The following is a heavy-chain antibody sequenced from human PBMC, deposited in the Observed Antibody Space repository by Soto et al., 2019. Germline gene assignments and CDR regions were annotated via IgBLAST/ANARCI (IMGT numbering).Heavy chain of an antibody. D-gene: IGHD6-13*01. J-gene: IGHJ4*02. CDR1: GGSVSSGSYY. CDR3: ASAPPAAAGYYFDY. Sequence: SETQSLTCTVSGGSVSSGSYYWSWIRQPPGKGLEWIGYIFYSGSTNYNPSLKSRVTISLDTSKNQFSLKLSSVTAADTAVYYCASAPPAAAGYYFDYWGQGTLVTVSS. CDR2: IFYSGST. V-gene: IGHV4-61*01.